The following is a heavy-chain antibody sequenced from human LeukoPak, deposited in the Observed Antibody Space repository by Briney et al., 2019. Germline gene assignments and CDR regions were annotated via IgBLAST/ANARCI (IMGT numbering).Heavy chain of an antibody. CDR3: ARVNSLAVAGHSFDY. Sequence: ASVNVSCKASGYTFTRYYMHWVRQAPGQGLEWMGIINPSGGSTSYAQKFQGRVTMTRDTSTSTVYMELSSLRSEDTAVYYCARVNSLAVAGHSFDYWGQGTLVIVSS. D-gene: IGHD6-13*01. V-gene: IGHV1-46*01. J-gene: IGHJ4*02. CDR2: INPSGGST. CDR1: GYTFTRYY.